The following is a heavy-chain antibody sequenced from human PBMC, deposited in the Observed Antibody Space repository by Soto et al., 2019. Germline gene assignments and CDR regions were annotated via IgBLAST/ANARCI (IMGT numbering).Heavy chain of an antibody. CDR3: ARLMGTSFDL. Sequence: GGSLRLSCAASVFICSDHYMDWVRQAPGKGLEWVGRARNKVSGYTTAYAASVKGRFTISRDDSKNSLFLQMNSLKTEDTAAYFCARLMGTSFDLWGQGTLVTVSS. CDR1: VFICSDHY. CDR2: ARNKVSGYTT. D-gene: IGHD2-8*01. J-gene: IGHJ5*02. V-gene: IGHV3-72*01.